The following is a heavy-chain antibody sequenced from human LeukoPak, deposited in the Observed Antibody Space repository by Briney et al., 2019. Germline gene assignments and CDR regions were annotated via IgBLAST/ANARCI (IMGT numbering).Heavy chain of an antibody. J-gene: IGHJ3*02. D-gene: IGHD6-13*01. V-gene: IGHV1-69*04. CDR3: ARSQMAAAADDAFDI. CDR1: GGTFTSYA. Sequence: SVKVSCTASGGTFTSYAISWVRQAPGQGLEWMGRIIPILGIANYAQKFQGRVTITADKSTSTAYMELSSLRSEDTAVYYCARSQMAAAADDAFDIWGQGTMVTVSS. CDR2: IIPILGIA.